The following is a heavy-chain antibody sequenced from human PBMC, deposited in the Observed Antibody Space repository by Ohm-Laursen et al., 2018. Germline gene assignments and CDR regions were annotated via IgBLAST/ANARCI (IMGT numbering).Heavy chain of an antibody. V-gene: IGHV4-4*07. Sequence: TLSLTCTVSGGSVSTYYWNWIRQPAGKGLEWIGRISSSGNTNYNPSLKSRVTMSVDTSKNQFSLKLSSSTDADTAVYYCARGGASTVVKDWGQGTLVTVSS. CDR3: ARGGASTVVKD. CDR1: GGSVSTYY. J-gene: IGHJ4*02. CDR2: ISSSGNT. D-gene: IGHD4-23*01.